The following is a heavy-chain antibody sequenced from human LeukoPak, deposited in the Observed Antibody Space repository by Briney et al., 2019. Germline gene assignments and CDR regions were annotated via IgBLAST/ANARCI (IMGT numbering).Heavy chain of an antibody. CDR3: EEGYYDYVWGCYYCDY. J-gene: IGHJ4*02. CDR1: GFSFSSYA. V-gene: IGHV3-23*01. Sequence: PGGSLRLSCAASGFSFSSYAMSWVRQAPGKGLEWVSAISGSGGSTYYADSVKGRFTISRDNSRDTLYLQMNSLRAEDTAVYYCEEGYYDYVWGCYYCDYWGQRTLVTVSS. D-gene: IGHD3-16*01. CDR2: ISGSGGST.